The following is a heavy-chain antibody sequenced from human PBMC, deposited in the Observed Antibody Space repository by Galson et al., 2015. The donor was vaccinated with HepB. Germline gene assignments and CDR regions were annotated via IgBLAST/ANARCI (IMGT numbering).Heavy chain of an antibody. J-gene: IGHJ4*02. CDR1: GFTFSSYG. Sequence: SLRLSCAASGFTFSSYGMHWVRQAPGKGLEWVAVIWYDGSNKYYADSVKGRFTISRDNSKNTLYLQMNSLRAEDTAVYYCARDRAVAGTEYYFDYWGQGTLVTVSS. CDR3: ARDRAVAGTEYYFDY. V-gene: IGHV3-33*01. CDR2: IWYDGSNK. D-gene: IGHD6-19*01.